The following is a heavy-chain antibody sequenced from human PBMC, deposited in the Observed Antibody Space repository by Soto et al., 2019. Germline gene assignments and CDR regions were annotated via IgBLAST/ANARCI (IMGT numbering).Heavy chain of an antibody. Sequence: QVQLVQSGAEVKKPGSSVKVSCKASGGTFSSYTISWVRQAPGQGLEWMGRIIPILGIANYAQKFQGRVKITADKSASTAYMELSSLRSEDKAVYYCARDSSGWFGSDYWGQGTLVTVSS. CDR2: IIPILGIA. CDR1: GGTFSSYT. V-gene: IGHV1-69*08. CDR3: ARDSSGWFGSDY. J-gene: IGHJ4*02. D-gene: IGHD6-19*01.